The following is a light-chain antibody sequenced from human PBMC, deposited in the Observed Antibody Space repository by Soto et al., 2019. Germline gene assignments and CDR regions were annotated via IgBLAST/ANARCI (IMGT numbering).Light chain of an antibody. V-gene: IGKV1-5*03. CDR3: QHYNSYSEA. CDR1: QTISSW. Sequence: EMQMTHSSSALSASVGVRVTIXGRASQTISSWLAWYQQKPGKAPKLLIYKASTLKSGVPSRFSGSGSGTEFTLTISSLQPDDFATYYCQHYNSYSEAFGQGTKVDIK. CDR2: KAS. J-gene: IGKJ1*01.